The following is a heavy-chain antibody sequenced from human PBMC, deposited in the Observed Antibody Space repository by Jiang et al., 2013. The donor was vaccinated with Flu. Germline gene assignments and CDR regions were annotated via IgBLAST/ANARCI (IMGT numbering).Heavy chain of an antibody. D-gene: IGHD5-24*01. V-gene: IGHV4-39*07. CDR3: ARSPVEMATITSLDY. CDR1: GGSISSSSYY. J-gene: IGHJ4*02. CDR2: IYYSGST. Sequence: LLKPSETLSLTCTVSGGSISSSSYYWGWIRQPPGKGLEWIGSIYYSGSTYYNPSLKSRVTISVDTSKNQFSLKLSSVTAADTAVYYCARSPVEMATITSLDYWGQGTLVTVSS.